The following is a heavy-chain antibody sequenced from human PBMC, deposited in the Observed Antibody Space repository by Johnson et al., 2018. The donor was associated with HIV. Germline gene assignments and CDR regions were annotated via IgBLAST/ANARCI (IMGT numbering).Heavy chain of an antibody. V-gene: IGHV3-20*04. CDR3: ARGIVEVQPRYRLLRDDVFDV. CDR1: GFIFDDYA. CDR2: INWNGGST. D-gene: IGHD2-15*01. Sequence: VQLVESGGGVVQPGGSLRLSCATSGFIFDDYAMGWVRQVPGKGLEWVSGINWNGGSTAYADSVKGRFTISRDNAKNSLYLQMDSLRAKDTASYYCARGIVEVQPRYRLLRDDVFDVWGQGTMVTVSS. J-gene: IGHJ3*01.